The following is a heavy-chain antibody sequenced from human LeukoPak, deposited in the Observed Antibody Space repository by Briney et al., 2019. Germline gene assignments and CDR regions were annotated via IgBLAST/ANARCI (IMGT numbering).Heavy chain of an antibody. CDR3: AREVSGSYYFDY. CDR2: ISSSSSYI. V-gene: IGHV3-21*01. CDR1: GFTFSSYS. Sequence: GGSLRLSCAASGFTFSSYSMNWVRQAPGKGLEWVSSISSSSSYIYYADSVKGRFTISRDNAKNTLYLQMNSLRAEDAALYYCAREVSGSYYFDYWGQGTLVTVSS. D-gene: IGHD1-26*01. J-gene: IGHJ4*02.